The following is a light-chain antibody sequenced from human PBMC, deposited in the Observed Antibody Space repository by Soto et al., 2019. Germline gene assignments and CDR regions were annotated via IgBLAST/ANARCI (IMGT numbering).Light chain of an antibody. CDR1: RRVSTN. V-gene: IGKV1-39*01. J-gene: IGKJ1*01. CDR2: AAS. CDR3: QQSYSTRWT. Sequence: DIQMTPSPSALSAGVGDRVTSTCRASRRVSTNLNWYQEKPGKAHKVLIYAASSLQRCVPSGFSGSGFGTDFTLTISSLEPEDFATYYCQQSYSTRWTVGQGTKVYSK.